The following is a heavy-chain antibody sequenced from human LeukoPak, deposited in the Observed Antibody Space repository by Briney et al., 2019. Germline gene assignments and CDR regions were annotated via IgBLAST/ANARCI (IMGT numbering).Heavy chain of an antibody. Sequence: SETLSLTCTVSGGSISSYYWSWIRQPPGKGLEWIWYIYTSGSTNYNPSLKSRVTISVDTSKNQFSLKLSSVTASDTAVYYCARRNDYYGSGSYYPVFAYWGQGTLVTVSS. V-gene: IGHV4-4*09. CDR2: IYTSGST. CDR1: GGSISSYY. D-gene: IGHD3-10*01. CDR3: ARRNDYYGSGSYYPVFAY. J-gene: IGHJ4*02.